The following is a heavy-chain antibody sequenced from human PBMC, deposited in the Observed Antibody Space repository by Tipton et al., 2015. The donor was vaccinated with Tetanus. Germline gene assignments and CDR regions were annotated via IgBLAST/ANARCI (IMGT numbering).Heavy chain of an antibody. J-gene: IGHJ6*02. CDR2: VYYTGST. D-gene: IGHD5-18*01. CDR1: GGSMSTYY. Sequence: GLVKPSETLSLTCTVSGGSMSTYYWSWIRQPPGKGLEWIGYVYYTGSTDYNPSLKSRVTISVDTSKSQFSLRLTSVTAADTAVYYCARVGISQNAYSYVYHGLDVWGQGTTVTVSS. V-gene: IGHV4-59*01. CDR3: ARVGISQNAYSYVYHGLDV.